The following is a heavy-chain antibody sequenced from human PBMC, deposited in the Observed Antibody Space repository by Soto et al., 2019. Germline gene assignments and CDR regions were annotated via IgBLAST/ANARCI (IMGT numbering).Heavy chain of an antibody. CDR3: ARSISSEDIYYYGMDV. CDR1: GGTFSSYA. D-gene: IGHD2-15*01. V-gene: IGHV1-69*12. J-gene: IGHJ6*02. Sequence: QVQLVQSGAEVKKPGSSVKVSCKASGGTFSSYAISWVRQAPGQGLEWMGGIIPIFGTANYAQKFQGRVTITADEXTXIAYMELSSLRSEDTAVYYCARSISSEDIYYYGMDVWGQGTTVTVSS. CDR2: IIPIFGTA.